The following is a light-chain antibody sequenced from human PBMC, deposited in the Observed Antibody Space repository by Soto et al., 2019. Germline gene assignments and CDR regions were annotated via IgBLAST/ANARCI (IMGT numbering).Light chain of an antibody. Sequence: QSVLTQPPSASGTPGQRVTISCSGSSSNIGSNYVYWYQQFPGTAPRLLIYGNYQRPSGVPDRFSGSKSGTSASLAISGLRSEDEDDYYCSLYLSENAYVFGTGAKVTVL. CDR1: SSNIGSNY. V-gene: IGLV1-47*02. CDR2: GNY. J-gene: IGLJ1*01. CDR3: SLYLSENAYV.